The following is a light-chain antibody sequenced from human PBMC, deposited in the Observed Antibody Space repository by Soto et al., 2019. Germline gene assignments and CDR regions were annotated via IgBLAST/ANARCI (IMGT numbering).Light chain of an antibody. CDR3: QQYGSSPLVT. V-gene: IGKV3-20*01. CDR1: QSVSSSY. J-gene: IGKJ3*01. CDR2: GAS. Sequence: EIVLTQSPGTLSLSPGERATLSCRASQSVSSSYLAWYQQKPGQAPRLLIYGASSRATGIPDRFSGSGSGTDFTLTISRLEPEDFAVYYCQQYGSSPLVTFGPGTKVDFK.